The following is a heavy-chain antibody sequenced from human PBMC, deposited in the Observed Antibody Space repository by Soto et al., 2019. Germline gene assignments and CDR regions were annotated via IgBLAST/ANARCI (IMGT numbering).Heavy chain of an antibody. CDR3: AKDYDFWSGYSLGFDY. V-gene: IGHV3-23*01. CDR1: GFTFSSYA. J-gene: IGHJ4*02. CDR2: ISGSGGST. Sequence: GGSLRLSCAASGFTFSSYAMSWVRQAPGKGLEWVSAISGSGGSTYYADSVKGRFTISRDNSKNTLYLQMNSLRAEDTAVYYCAKDYDFWSGYSLGFDYWGQGTLVTVSS. D-gene: IGHD3-3*01.